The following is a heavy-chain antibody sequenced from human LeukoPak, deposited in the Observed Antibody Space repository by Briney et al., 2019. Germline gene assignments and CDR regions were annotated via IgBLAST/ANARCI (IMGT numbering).Heavy chain of an antibody. CDR3: ARWPVTNLALDV. D-gene: IGHD4-17*01. Sequence: PSETLSLTCTVSGGSISNYYWSWIRQPPGKGLEWIAYIYSTGSAIYNPSLRSQVTISVDTSKNQFSLKLSSVTAADTAVYFCARWPVTNLALDVWGQGTMVTVSS. CDR2: IYSTGSA. CDR1: GGSISNYY. J-gene: IGHJ3*01. V-gene: IGHV4-59*01.